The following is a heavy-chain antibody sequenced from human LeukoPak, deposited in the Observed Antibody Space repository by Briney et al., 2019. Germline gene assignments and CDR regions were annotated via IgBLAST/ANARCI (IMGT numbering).Heavy chain of an antibody. V-gene: IGHV4-39*07. CDR3: ARAVAGTDFHYYYYYMDV. CDR1: GGSISRSSYY. Sequence: SETLSLTCTVSGGSISRSSYYWGWIRPPPGKGREWIGSIYYSGSTYYNPSLKSRVTMSVDTSKNQFSLKLTSVTAADTAVYYCARAVAGTDFHYYYYYMDVWGKGTTVTISS. D-gene: IGHD6-19*01. J-gene: IGHJ6*03. CDR2: IYYSGST.